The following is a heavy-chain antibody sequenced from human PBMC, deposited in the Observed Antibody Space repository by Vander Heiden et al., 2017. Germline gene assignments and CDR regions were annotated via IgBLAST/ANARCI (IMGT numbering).Heavy chain of an antibody. CDR1: ADTFTAYD. CDR3: AESAVRCSGTTCYGSYYGLDG. Sequence: QVQLVQSGAEVKKPGASVQLSCQASADTFTAYDVHWVRPAPGQGREGMGWVSPNSDGTNYALRVQGRVTMTRDTSVSTVYTELSSLRSDATAVYDCAESAVRCSGTTCYGSYYGLDGWGKGTKVSVSS. CDR2: VSPNSDGT. V-gene: IGHV1-2*02. D-gene: IGHD2-2*01. J-gene: IGHJ6*04.